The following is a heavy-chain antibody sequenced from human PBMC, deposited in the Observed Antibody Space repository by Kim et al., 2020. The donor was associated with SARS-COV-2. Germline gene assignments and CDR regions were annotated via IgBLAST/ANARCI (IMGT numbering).Heavy chain of an antibody. V-gene: IGHV3-23*01. CDR1: GITFSNYA. CDR3: ATSRTMGITVSWWHFDY. Sequence: GGSLRLSCAASGITFSNYAMSWVRQAPGKGLEWVSGITGSGSGTFYADSVKGRFTISRDSSQNILYLQMSSLRAEDTAVYYCATSRTMGITVSWWHFDY. CDR2: ITGSGSGT. D-gene: IGHD1-20*01. J-gene: IGHJ4*01.